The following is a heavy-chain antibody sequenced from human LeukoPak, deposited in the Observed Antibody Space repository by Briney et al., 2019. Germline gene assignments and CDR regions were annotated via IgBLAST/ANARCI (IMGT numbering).Heavy chain of an antibody. Sequence: GASVKVSCKASGYTFSSYAISWVRQAPGQGLEWMGRIIPILGIANYAQKFQGRVTITADKSTSTAYMELSSLRSEDTAVYYCARSGIAVAGPVDYWGQGTLVTVSS. CDR2: IIPILGIA. J-gene: IGHJ4*02. D-gene: IGHD6-19*01. V-gene: IGHV1-69*04. CDR3: ARSGIAVAGPVDY. CDR1: GYTFSSYA.